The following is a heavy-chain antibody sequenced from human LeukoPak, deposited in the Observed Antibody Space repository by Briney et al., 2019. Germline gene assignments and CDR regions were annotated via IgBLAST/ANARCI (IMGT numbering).Heavy chain of an antibody. Sequence: ASVKVSCKASGYTFTGYYMHWVRQAPGQGLEWMGWINPNSGGTNYAQKLQGRVTMTTDTSISTAYMELRRLRSEDTAVYYCASTHSPYNSSGYALGYWGQGTLVTVSA. CDR1: GYTFTGYY. V-gene: IGHV1-2*02. CDR3: ASTHSPYNSSGYALGY. D-gene: IGHD3-22*01. J-gene: IGHJ4*02. CDR2: INPNSGGT.